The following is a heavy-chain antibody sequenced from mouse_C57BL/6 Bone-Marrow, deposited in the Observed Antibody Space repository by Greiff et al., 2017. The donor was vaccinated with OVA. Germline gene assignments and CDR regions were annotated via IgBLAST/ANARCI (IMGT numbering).Heavy chain of an antibody. V-gene: IGHV5-16*01. CDR1: GFTFSDYS. CDR3: ARGATTVVAKRYFDV. J-gene: IGHJ1*03. Sequence: SGFTFSDYSMAWVRQVPEKGLEWVANINYDGSSTYYLDSLKSRFIISRDNAKNILYLQMSSLKSEDTATYYCARGATTVVAKRYFDVWGTGTTVTVSS. D-gene: IGHD1-1*01. CDR2: INYDGSST.